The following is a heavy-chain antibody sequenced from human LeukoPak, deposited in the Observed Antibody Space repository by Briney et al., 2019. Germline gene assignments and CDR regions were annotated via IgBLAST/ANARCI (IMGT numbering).Heavy chain of an antibody. CDR3: ASGERGFDY. Sequence: GGSLRLSCAASGFTFSSYAMHWVRQAPGKGLEWVAVISYDGSNKYYADSVKGRFTISRDNSKNTLYLQMNSLRAEDTAVYYCASGERGFDYWGQGTLVTVSS. D-gene: IGHD7-27*01. J-gene: IGHJ4*02. V-gene: IGHV3-30*04. CDR2: ISYDGSNK. CDR1: GFTFSSYA.